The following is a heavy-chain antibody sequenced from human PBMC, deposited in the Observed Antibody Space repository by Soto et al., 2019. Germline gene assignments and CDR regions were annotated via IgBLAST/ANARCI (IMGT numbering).Heavy chain of an antibody. Sequence: QVQLVESGGGVVQPGRSLRLSCAASGFTFGSYAMHWVRQAPGKGLEWVAVISYDGSNKYYADSVKGRFTISRDNSKNTLYLQMNSLRAEDTAVYYCARSGYYRPADAFDIWGQGTMVTVSS. J-gene: IGHJ3*02. D-gene: IGHD3-22*01. CDR1: GFTFGSYA. CDR3: ARSGYYRPADAFDI. V-gene: IGHV3-30-3*01. CDR2: ISYDGSNK.